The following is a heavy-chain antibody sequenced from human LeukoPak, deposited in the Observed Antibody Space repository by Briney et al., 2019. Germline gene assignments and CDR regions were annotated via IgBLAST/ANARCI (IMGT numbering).Heavy chain of an antibody. J-gene: IGHJ4*02. CDR3: ARAYYYDSSGWSFDY. V-gene: IGHV1-69*05. Sequence: SVKVPCKASGGTFSSYAISLVRQAPGQGLEWMGRIIPIFGTANYAQKFQGRVTITTDESTSTAYMELSSLRSEDTAVYYCARAYYYDSSGWSFDYWGQRTLVTVSS. D-gene: IGHD3-22*01. CDR1: GGTFSSYA. CDR2: IIPIFGTA.